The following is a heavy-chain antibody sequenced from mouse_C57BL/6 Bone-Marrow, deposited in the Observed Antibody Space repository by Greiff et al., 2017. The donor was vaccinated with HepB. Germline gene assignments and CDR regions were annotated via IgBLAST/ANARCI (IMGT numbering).Heavy chain of an antibody. Sequence: VKLQQSGAELVRPGASVKLSCKASGYTFTDYYINWVKQRPGQGLEWIARIYPGSGNTYYNEKFKGKATLTAEKSSSTAYMQLSSLTSEDSAVYFCAREGYYYGSSSFDYWGQGTTLTVSS. V-gene: IGHV1-76*01. CDR2: IYPGSGNT. CDR3: AREGYYYGSSSFDY. D-gene: IGHD1-1*01. J-gene: IGHJ2*01. CDR1: GYTFTDYY.